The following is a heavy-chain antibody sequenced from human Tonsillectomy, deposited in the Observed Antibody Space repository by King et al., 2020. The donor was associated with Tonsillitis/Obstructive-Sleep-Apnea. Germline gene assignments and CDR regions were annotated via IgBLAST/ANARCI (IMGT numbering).Heavy chain of an antibody. CDR3: ARGITMVRGVTLDAFDI. J-gene: IGHJ3*02. CDR1: GGTFSSYA. V-gene: IGHV1-69*10. Sequence: QLVQSGAEVKKPGSSVKVSCKASGGTFSSYAISWVRRAPGQGLEWMGGIIPILGIANYAQKFQGRVTITADKSTSTAYMELSSLRSEDTAVYYCARGITMVRGVTLDAFDIWGQGTMVTVSS. CDR2: IIPILGIA. D-gene: IGHD3-10*01.